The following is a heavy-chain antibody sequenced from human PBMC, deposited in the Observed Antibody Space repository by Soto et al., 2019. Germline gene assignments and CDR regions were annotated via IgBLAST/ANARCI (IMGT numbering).Heavy chain of an antibody. CDR2: ISAHNGNR. CDR3: ARDLGGFPDY. CDR1: GYIFTSYG. V-gene: IGHV1-18*01. D-gene: IGHD5-12*01. J-gene: IGHJ4*02. Sequence: QVQLVQSGVEVKKPGASVKVSCKASGYIFTSYGISWVRQAPGQGLEWMGWISAHNGNRKYAQKLQGRVTMTTDTSTSTAYRELRRLRSDDTAVYYCARDLGGFPDYWGQGTLVTVSS.